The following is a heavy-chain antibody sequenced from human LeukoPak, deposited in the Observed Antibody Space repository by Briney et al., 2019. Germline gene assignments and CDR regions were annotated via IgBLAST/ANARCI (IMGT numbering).Heavy chain of an antibody. CDR3: ASRPHGDYPYFDF. J-gene: IGHJ4*02. Sequence: GASLILSCPASGFTVTSKYMSWVRQAPRQGLELVSAIYSGGNTYYTDFVKGRFTISRDNSKNTLYLQMKSLGAEDTAVYYCASRPHGDYPYFDFWGQGTLVTVSS. CDR2: IYSGGNT. CDR1: GFTVTSKY. D-gene: IGHD4-17*01. V-gene: IGHV3-53*01.